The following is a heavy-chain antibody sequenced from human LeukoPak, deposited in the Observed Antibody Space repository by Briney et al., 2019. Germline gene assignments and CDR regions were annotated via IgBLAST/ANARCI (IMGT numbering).Heavy chain of an antibody. CDR3: TTNSDISRYFDSFEY. CDR1: GFTFSNAW. V-gene: IGHV3-15*01. D-gene: IGHD3-9*01. Sequence: GGSLRLSCAASGFTFSNAWMNWVRQAPGKGLEWVGRIKSKTDGGTTDYAAPVKGRFTISRDDSKNTLYLQMNSLKTEDTAVYYCTTNSDISRYFDSFEYWGQGTLVTVSS. J-gene: IGHJ4*02. CDR2: IKSKTDGGTT.